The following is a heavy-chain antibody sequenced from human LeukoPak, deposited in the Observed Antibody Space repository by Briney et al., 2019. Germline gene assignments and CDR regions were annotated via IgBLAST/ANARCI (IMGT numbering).Heavy chain of an antibody. CDR2: ITSSSGII. D-gene: IGHD7-27*01. J-gene: IGHJ4*02. Sequence: GGSLRLSCAASGFTFSRYSMNWVRQAPGKGLEWVSYITSSSGIIYYADSVKGRFTISRDNAKNSLYLQMNSLGAEDTAVYYCARDLNWETYWGQGTLVSVSS. V-gene: IGHV3-48*01. CDR3: ARDLNWETY. CDR1: GFTFSRYS.